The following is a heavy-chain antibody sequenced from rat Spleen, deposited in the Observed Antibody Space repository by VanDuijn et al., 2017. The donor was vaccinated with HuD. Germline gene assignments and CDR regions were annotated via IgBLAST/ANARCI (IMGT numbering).Heavy chain of an antibody. CDR3: ARSDGTHYYLPFPY. CDR2: ISYSGST. CDR1: GYSITSNY. D-gene: IGHD1-12*02. J-gene: IGHJ3*01. Sequence: EVQLQESGPGLVKPSQSLSLTCSVTGYSITSNYCGWIRTFPGNKMEWIGQISYSGSTSYNPTLKSRISITTDTTRNQFFLQVNFVTTEETATYYCARSDGTHYYLPFPYWGQGTLVTVSS. V-gene: IGHV3-1*01.